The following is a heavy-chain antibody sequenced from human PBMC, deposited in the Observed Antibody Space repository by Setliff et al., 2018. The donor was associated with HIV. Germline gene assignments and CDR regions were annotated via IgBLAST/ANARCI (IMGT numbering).Heavy chain of an antibody. J-gene: IGHJ6*03. CDR1: GYTFTSYD. Sequence: ASVKVSCKASGYTFTSYDINWVRQAPGRGLEWMGWISAYNGNTKYAQKVQGRVTMTTDISTSTAYMELRSLRSDDTAVYYCAKSLVGYDFWGGYPPLDYYYYMDVWGKGTTVTVSS. CDR2: ISAYNGNT. V-gene: IGHV1-18*04. CDR3: AKSLVGYDFWGGYPPLDYYYYMDV. D-gene: IGHD3-3*01.